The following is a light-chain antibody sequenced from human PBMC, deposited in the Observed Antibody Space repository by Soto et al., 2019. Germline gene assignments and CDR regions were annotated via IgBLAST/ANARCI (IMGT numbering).Light chain of an antibody. Sequence: QSALTQPASVSGSPGQSITISCTGTSSDVGGYNYVSWYQQHPGKAPKLMIYEVSTRPSGVSNRFSGSKSGNTASLTISGLQAEDEADYFCNSYGSTSTRYVFGTGTKLTVL. CDR3: NSYGSTSTRYV. CDR1: SSDVGGYNY. J-gene: IGLJ1*01. V-gene: IGLV2-14*01. CDR2: EVS.